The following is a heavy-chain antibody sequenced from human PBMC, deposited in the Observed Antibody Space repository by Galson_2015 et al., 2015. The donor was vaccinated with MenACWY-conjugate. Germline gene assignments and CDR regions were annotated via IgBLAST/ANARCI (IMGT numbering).Heavy chain of an antibody. Sequence: AVKVGGKAAGASVTNYAGHWVRQAPGQGLEWVGWTNAGNGNTQYSQKFQGRVTITSDTSARAAYMVLSSLRSEATAVYYCAREIVVAPAASWGDYFGGFDVWGQGTTVTVSS. CDR3: AREIVVAPAASWGDYFGGFDV. CDR1: GASVTNYA. V-gene: IGHV1-3*01. D-gene: IGHD2-2*01. J-gene: IGHJ6*02. CDR2: TNAGNGNT.